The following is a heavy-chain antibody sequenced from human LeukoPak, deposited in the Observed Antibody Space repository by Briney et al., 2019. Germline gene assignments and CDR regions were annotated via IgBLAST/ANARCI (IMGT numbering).Heavy chain of an antibody. Sequence: EGSLRLSCAASGFTFSSYAMHWVRQAPGKGLEWAASVRQDGKLKFYADSVKARFTISRDNSKNTVFLQMNSLRAEDTAVYYCAKDLSGYYKPNWGQGTLVTVSS. D-gene: IGHD3-22*01. J-gene: IGHJ4*02. CDR2: VRQDGKLK. CDR3: AKDLSGYYKPN. V-gene: IGHV3-30*02. CDR1: GFTFSSYA.